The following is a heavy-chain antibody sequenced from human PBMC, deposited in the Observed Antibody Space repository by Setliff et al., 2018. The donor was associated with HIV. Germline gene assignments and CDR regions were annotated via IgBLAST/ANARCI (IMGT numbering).Heavy chain of an antibody. J-gene: IGHJ2*01. D-gene: IGHD1-26*01. Sequence: WASVKVSCKASGGTLSDYAMNWVRQAPGQGLEWMGGIVPTFGTTNYAQKFQGRITITADESTNTAYMELIILRSEDTAVYYCAGRSPKLGSLWYFDLWGRGTLVTVSS. CDR2: IVPTFGTT. CDR3: AGRSPKLGSLWYFDL. CDR1: GGTLSDYA. V-gene: IGHV1-69*13.